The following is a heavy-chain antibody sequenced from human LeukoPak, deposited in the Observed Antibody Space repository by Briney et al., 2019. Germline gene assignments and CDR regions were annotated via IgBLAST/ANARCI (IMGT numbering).Heavy chain of an antibody. J-gene: IGHJ4*03. CDR3: ARGDSSYFDY. CDR2: INPNSGGT. CDR1: GYTFTGYY. D-gene: IGHD3-22*01. Sequence: ASVKVSCKASGYTFTGYYMHWVRQAPGQGLEWMGRINPNSGGTNYAQKFQGRVTMTRDTSISTAYMELRSLRSDDTAVYYCARGDSSYFDYWGQGTLVTVSS. V-gene: IGHV1-2*06.